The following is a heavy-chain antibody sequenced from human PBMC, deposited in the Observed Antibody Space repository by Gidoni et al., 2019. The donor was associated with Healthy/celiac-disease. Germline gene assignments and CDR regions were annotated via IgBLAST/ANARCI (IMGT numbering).Heavy chain of an antibody. Sequence: EVQRLESGGGLVQPGGSLRLSCAASGVTFSSYSMSWVRQAPGKGLEWVSAISCSGGSTYYADSVKGRFTISRDNSKNTLYLQMNSLRAEDTAVYYCAKDPPLYVDYPFDYWGQGTLVTVSS. V-gene: IGHV3-23*01. CDR2: ISCSGGST. D-gene: IGHD4-17*01. CDR1: GVTFSSYS. J-gene: IGHJ4*02. CDR3: AKDPPLYVDYPFDY.